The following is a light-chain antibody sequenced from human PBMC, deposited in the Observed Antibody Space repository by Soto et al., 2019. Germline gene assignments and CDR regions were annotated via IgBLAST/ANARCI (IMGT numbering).Light chain of an antibody. CDR3: QQYNDWPRT. CDR1: QTVRSN. Sequence: EIVMTQSPVTLSVSAGESVTLSCRASQTVRSNLAWYQVKPGQAPRLLIHGASTRATGIPDRVSGGGSETDFTLTISSLQSEDFAVYYCQQYNDWPRTFGQGTTVEIK. CDR2: GAS. J-gene: IGKJ1*01. V-gene: IGKV3-15*01.